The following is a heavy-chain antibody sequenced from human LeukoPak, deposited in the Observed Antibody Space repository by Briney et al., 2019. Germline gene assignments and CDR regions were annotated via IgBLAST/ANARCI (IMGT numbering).Heavy chain of an antibody. CDR3: ARVGGGYSSSWYLGGSYYYYYMDV. D-gene: IGHD6-13*01. CDR1: GFTFDDYA. CDR2: ISWNSGSI. V-gene: IGHV3-9*01. J-gene: IGHJ6*03. Sequence: GGSLRLSCAASGFTFDDYAMHWVRQAPGKGLEWVSGISWNSGSIGYADSVKGRFTISRDNAKNSLYLQMNSLRAEDTAVYYCARVGGGYSSSWYLGGSYYYYYMDVWGKGTTVTVSS.